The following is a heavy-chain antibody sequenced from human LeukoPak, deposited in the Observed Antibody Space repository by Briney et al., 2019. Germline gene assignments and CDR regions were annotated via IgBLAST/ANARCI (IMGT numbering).Heavy chain of an antibody. D-gene: IGHD5-18*01. Sequence: PGGSLRLSCAASGFTFSSYSMNWVRQAPGKGLEWVSSISSSSSYIYYADSVKGRFTISRDNSKNTLFLQMNSLRGEDTAIYYCAKGYSRGRGYYFDYWGQGTLVTVSS. V-gene: IGHV3-21*01. J-gene: IGHJ4*02. CDR2: ISSSSSYI. CDR3: AKGYSRGRGYYFDY. CDR1: GFTFSSYS.